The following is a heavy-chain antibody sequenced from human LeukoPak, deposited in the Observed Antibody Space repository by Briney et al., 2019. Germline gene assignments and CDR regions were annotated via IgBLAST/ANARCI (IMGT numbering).Heavy chain of an antibody. CDR2: ISSSGSTI. J-gene: IGHJ4*02. CDR3: ARDGVSGYYITEHDY. D-gene: IGHD3-3*01. Sequence: GGSLRLSCAASGFTFSGYEMNWVRQAPGKGLEWVSYISSSGSTIYYADSVKGRFTISRDNAKSSLYLQMNSLRAEDTAVYYCARDGVSGYYITEHDYWGQGTLVTVSS. CDR1: GFTFSGYE. V-gene: IGHV3-48*03.